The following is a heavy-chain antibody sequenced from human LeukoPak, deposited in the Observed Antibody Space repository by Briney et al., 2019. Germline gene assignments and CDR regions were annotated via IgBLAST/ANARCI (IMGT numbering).Heavy chain of an antibody. CDR1: GYTFTSYD. V-gene: IGHV1-8*01. Sequence: ASVKVSCKASGYTFTSYDINWVRQATGQALEWMGWMNPNSGNTGYAQKFQGRVTMTRNTSISTAYMELSSLRSEDTAVYYCARAGDYYGSGSYYLFDYWGQGTLVTVSS. CDR3: ARAGDYYGSGSYYLFDY. J-gene: IGHJ4*02. CDR2: MNPNSGNT. D-gene: IGHD3-10*01.